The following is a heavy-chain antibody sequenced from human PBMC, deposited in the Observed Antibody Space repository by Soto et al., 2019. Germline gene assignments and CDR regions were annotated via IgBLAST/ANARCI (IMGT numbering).Heavy chain of an antibody. Sequence: PSETLSLTCTVSGGSISNGGYYWNWVRQHPGKGLEGIGYIHYSGSTWYNPSLESRVTISVDTSKDQFSLKLRSVTAADTAVYYCARVRGSGSYAAYYSDSWGQGTLVTVSS. J-gene: IGHJ4*01. D-gene: IGHD3-10*01. CDR2: IHYSGST. CDR1: GGSISNGGYY. CDR3: ARVRGSGSYAAYYSDS. V-gene: IGHV4-31*03.